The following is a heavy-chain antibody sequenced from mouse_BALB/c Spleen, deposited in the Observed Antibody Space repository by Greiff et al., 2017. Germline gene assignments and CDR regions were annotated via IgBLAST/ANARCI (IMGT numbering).Heavy chain of an antibody. CDR1: GYAFSSYW. CDR3: ARLTTVVATDAMDY. Sequence: QVQLQQSGAELVRPGSSVKISCKASGYAFSSYWMNWVKQRPGQGLEWIGQIYPGDGDTNYNGKFKGKATLTADKSSSTAYMQLSSLTSEDSAVYFCARLTTVVATDAMDYWGQGTSVTVSS. CDR2: IYPGDGDT. V-gene: IGHV1-80*01. D-gene: IGHD1-1*01. J-gene: IGHJ4*01.